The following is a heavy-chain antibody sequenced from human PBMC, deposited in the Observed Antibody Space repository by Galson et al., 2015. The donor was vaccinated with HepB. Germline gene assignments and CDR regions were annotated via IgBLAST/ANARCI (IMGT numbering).Heavy chain of an antibody. Sequence: SLRLSCAASGVTFTKAWLSWVRQAPGKGLEWVAVIWYDGSNKYYADSVKGRFTISRDNSKNTLYLQMNSLRAEDTAVYYCARDTYYYDSSGYFDYWGQGTLVTVSS. CDR2: IWYDGSNK. J-gene: IGHJ4*02. V-gene: IGHV3-33*07. CDR3: ARDTYYYDSSGYFDY. CDR1: GVTFTKAW. D-gene: IGHD3-22*01.